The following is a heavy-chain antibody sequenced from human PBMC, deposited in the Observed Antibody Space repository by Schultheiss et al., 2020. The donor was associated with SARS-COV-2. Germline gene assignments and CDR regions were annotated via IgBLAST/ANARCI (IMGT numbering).Heavy chain of an antibody. J-gene: IGHJ6*03. Sequence: GGSLRLSCAASGFTFSSYEMNWVRQAPGKGLEWVSYISSSGSTIYYADSVKGRFTISRDNAKNSLYLQMNSLRAEDTAVYYCARDVIAARPGYYYYYMDVWGKGTTVTVSS. CDR2: ISSSGSTI. V-gene: IGHV3-48*03. CDR3: ARDVIAARPGYYYYYMDV. D-gene: IGHD6-6*01. CDR1: GFTFSSYE.